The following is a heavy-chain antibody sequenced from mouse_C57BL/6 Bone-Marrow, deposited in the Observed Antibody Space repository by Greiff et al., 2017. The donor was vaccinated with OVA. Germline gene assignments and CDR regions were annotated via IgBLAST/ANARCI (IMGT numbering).Heavy chain of an antibody. CDR3: TRDSSGYFYAMDY. CDR1: GYTFTSYW. D-gene: IGHD3-2*02. J-gene: IGHJ4*01. V-gene: IGHV1-5*01. Sequence: VQLQQSGTVLARPGASVKMSCKTSGYTFTSYWMHWVKQRPGQGLEWIGAIYPGNSDTSYNQKFKGKAKLTAVTSASTAYMELSSLTNEYSAVYYCTRDSSGYFYAMDYWGQGTSVTVSS. CDR2: IYPGNSDT.